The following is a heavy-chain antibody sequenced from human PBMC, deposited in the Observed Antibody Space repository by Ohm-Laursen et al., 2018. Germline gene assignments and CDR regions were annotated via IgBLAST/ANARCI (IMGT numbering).Heavy chain of an antibody. CDR1: GGTFSSYA. Sequence: SSVKVSCKASGGTFSSYAISWVRQAPGQGLEWMGRIIPILGIANYAQKFQGRVTITADKSTSTAYMELRSLRSDDTAVYYCARDRSPTPSIVVVPSAIYGLDVWGQGTTVTVSS. J-gene: IGHJ6*02. V-gene: IGHV1-69*04. CDR2: IIPILGIA. D-gene: IGHD2-2*01. CDR3: ARDRSPTPSIVVVPSAIYGLDV.